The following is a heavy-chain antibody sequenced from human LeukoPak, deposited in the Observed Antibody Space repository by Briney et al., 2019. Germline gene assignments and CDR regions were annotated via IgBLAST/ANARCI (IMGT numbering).Heavy chain of an antibody. D-gene: IGHD2-2*01. V-gene: IGHV3-21*01. CDR2: INSSSSSV. Sequence: PGGSLRLSCVASEFIFSDYRMTWVRQAPGKGLEWLSSINSSSSSVNYADSVKGRFTISRDNAKKVLYLLMDSLSAEDTAVYYCARDDPYCSTGTCYNAFDMWGQGTLVTVSS. CDR3: ARDDPYCSTGTCYNAFDM. CDR1: EFIFSDYR. J-gene: IGHJ3*02.